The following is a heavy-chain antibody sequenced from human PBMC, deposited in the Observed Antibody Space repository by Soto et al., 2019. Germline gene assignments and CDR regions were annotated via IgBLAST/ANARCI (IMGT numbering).Heavy chain of an antibody. CDR3: AKVHIQLWSFAY. J-gene: IGHJ4*02. D-gene: IGHD2-21*01. CDR1: GYTFGKYA. Sequence: SGEFVRLACAVSGYTFGKYAMNWVRQAPGKGPEWVSGISDSGGRTYYADYVKGRFTISRDNSKNTLYLQMKRLRAEDTAVYYCAKVHIQLWSFAYWGQGT. V-gene: IGHV3-23*01. CDR2: ISDSGGRT.